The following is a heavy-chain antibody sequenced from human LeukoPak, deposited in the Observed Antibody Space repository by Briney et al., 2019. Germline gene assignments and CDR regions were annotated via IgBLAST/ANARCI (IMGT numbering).Heavy chain of an antibody. J-gene: IGHJ4*02. CDR1: GYTFYSYG. CDR2: ISVYNDNR. Sequence: ASVKVSCKASGYTFYSYGISWVRQAPGQGLEWMAWISVYNDNRRYAQNFQGRVTLTIDKSTSTAYMELRSLKSDDTATYYCVRDGRFEYSHFYYFDYWGQGTQVTVSS. CDR3: VRDGRFEYSHFYYFDY. V-gene: IGHV1-18*01. D-gene: IGHD5-12*01.